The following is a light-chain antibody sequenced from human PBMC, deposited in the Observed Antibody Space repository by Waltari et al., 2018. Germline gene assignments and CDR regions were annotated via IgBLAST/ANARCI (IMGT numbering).Light chain of an antibody. Sequence: QSALTQPRSVSGSPGQSVTISCTGISSDVSDFNFVSWYQHHPGKAPKLLIDGVTKRPSGGPARLSGSKSGNTASLTISGLQAEDEADYYCCSYAGSHTKWVFGGGTKLTVL. CDR1: SSDVSDFNF. CDR3: CSYAGSHTKWV. J-gene: IGLJ3*02. V-gene: IGLV2-11*01. CDR2: GVT.